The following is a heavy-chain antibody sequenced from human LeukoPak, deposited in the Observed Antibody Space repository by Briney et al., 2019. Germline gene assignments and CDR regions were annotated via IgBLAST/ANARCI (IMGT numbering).Heavy chain of an antibody. V-gene: IGHV4-59*08. Sequence: PSETLSLTCAVYGGSFSGYSWSWIRQPPGKGLEWIGYIYYSGSTNYNPSLKSRVTISVDTSKNQFSLKLSSVTAADTAVYYCARHIRYCSSTSCSEYFDYWGQGTLVTVSS. CDR3: ARHIRYCSSTSCSEYFDY. CDR1: GGSFSGYS. D-gene: IGHD2-2*01. J-gene: IGHJ4*02. CDR2: IYYSGST.